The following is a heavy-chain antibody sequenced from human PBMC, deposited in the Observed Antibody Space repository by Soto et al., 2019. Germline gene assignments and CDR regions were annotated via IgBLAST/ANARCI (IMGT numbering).Heavy chain of an antibody. J-gene: IGHJ6*02. CDR2: IYPGDSDT. CDR3: AGGGVRGVITRSRYYYGMDV. V-gene: IGHV5-51*01. D-gene: IGHD3-10*01. Sequence: GESLKISCKGSGYSFTSYWIGWVRQMPGKGLEWMGIIYPGDSDTRYSPSFQGQVTISADKSISTAYLQWSSLKASDTAMYYCAGGGVRGVITRSRYYYGMDVWGQGTTVTVSS. CDR1: GYSFTSYW.